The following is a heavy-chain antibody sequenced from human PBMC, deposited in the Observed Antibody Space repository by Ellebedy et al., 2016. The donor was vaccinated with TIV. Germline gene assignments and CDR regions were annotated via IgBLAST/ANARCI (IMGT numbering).Heavy chain of an antibody. J-gene: IGHJ6*02. CDR1: GYTLTELS. V-gene: IGHV1-69*04. Sequence: AASVKVSCKVSGYTLTELSMHWVRQAPGQGLEWMGRIIPILGIANYAQKFQGRVTITADKSTSTAYMELSSLRSEDTAVYYCARETSRDIVVVVAAFPYGMDVWGQGTTVTVSS. D-gene: IGHD2-15*01. CDR2: IIPILGIA. CDR3: ARETSRDIVVVVAAFPYGMDV.